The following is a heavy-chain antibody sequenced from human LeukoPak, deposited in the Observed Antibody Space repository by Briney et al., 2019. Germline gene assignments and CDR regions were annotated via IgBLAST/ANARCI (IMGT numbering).Heavy chain of an antibody. Sequence: GGSLRLSCAVSGFTFSNYWMSWVRQAPGKGLEWVSSISSSSSYIYYADSVKGRFTISRDNAKNSLYLQMNSLRAEDTAVYYCARDNGFGELLGGNDYWGQGTLVTVSS. CDR1: GFTFSNYW. CDR3: ARDNGFGELLGGNDY. D-gene: IGHD3-10*01. CDR2: ISSSSSYI. J-gene: IGHJ4*02. V-gene: IGHV3-21*01.